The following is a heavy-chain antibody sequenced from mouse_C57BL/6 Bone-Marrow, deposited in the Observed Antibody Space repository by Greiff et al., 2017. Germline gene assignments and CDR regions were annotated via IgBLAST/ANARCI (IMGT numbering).Heavy chain of an antibody. CDR1: GYSFTDYN. CDR2: INPNYGTT. Sequence: VHVKQSGPELVKPGASVKISCKASGYSFTDYNMNWVKQSNGKSLEWIGVINPNYGTTSYNQKFKGKATLSVDQSSSTAYMQLNSLTSEDSAVYECARGDYYGSSRDFDGWGTGATVTVSS. CDR3: ARGDYYGSSRDFDG. D-gene: IGHD1-1*01. V-gene: IGHV1-39*01. J-gene: IGHJ1*03.